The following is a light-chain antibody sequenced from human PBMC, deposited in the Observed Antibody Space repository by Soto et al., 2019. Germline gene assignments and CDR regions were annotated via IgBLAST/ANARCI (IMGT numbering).Light chain of an antibody. Sequence: DIQMTQSPSSLSASVGDRVTITCRASQSVSVYLNWYQQKPGKAPNLLIYAASSLQSGVPSRFNGSRSATDFTLTISSLQSEDFATYYCQQGYSPPPTFGQGTRLEIK. V-gene: IGKV1-39*01. CDR3: QQGYSPPPT. CDR2: AAS. CDR1: QSVSVY. J-gene: IGKJ5*01.